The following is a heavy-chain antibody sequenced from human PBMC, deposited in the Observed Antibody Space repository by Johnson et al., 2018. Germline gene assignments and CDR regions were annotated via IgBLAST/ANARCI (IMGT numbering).Heavy chain of an antibody. D-gene: IGHD6-19*01. J-gene: IGHJ3*01. CDR2: IYYSGST. CDR3: ARDRATGAGPDQDAFDV. CDR1: GGSISSYY. V-gene: IGHV4-59*01. Sequence: QVQLVESGPGLVKPSETLSLTCTVSGGSISSYYWSWIRQPPGKGLEWIGYIYYSGSTNYNPSLKSRVTISVDTSKNQFSLKLGSVTAADPAVYYWARDRATGAGPDQDAFDVGGQGTMVTVSS.